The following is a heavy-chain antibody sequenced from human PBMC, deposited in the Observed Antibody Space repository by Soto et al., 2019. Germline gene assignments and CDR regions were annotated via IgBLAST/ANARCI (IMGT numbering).Heavy chain of an antibody. CDR3: ARLSSGRGRIDY. CDR1: GGSFSGYY. V-gene: IGHV4-34*01. CDR2: INHSGST. Sequence: SETLSLTCAVYGGSFSGYYWSWIRQPPGKGLEWIGEINHSGSTNYNPSLKSRVTISVDTSKNQFSLKLSSVTAADTAVYYCARLSSGRGRIDYWGQGTLVTVSS. D-gene: IGHD1-1*01. J-gene: IGHJ4*02.